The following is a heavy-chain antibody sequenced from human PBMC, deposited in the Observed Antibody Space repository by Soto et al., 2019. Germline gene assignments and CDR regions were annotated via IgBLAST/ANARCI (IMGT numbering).Heavy chain of an antibody. CDR3: ARHRHPRGTVGATSPRDT. J-gene: IGHJ5*02. V-gene: IGHV3-53*01. CDR2: HYSGGST. CDR1: GFSVSSNY. Sequence: PGGSLRLSCAISGFSVSSNYLSWVRQAPGKGLEWVSVHYSGGSTYYADSVQGRFTISRDKSNNTLYLQMRRVRAEDTAVYFCARHRHPRGTVGATSPRDTWGQGTQVTVSS. D-gene: IGHD1-26*01.